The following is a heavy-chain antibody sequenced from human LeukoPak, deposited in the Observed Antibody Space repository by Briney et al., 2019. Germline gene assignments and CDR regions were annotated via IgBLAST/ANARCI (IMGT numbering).Heavy chain of an antibody. CDR1: RFTFSNYW. V-gene: IGHV3-66*01. CDR2: IYSGGST. D-gene: IGHD3-10*01. Sequence: PGGSLRLSCAASRFTFSNYWMSWVRQPPGKGLEWVSVIYSGGSTYYADSVKGRFTISRDNSKNTLYLQMNSLRAEDTAVYYCAIIPYYYGSGTPVLFDYWGQGTLVTVSS. CDR3: AIIPYYYGSGTPVLFDY. J-gene: IGHJ4*02.